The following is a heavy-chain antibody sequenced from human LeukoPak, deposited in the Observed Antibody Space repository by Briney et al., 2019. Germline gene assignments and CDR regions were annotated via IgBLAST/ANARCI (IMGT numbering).Heavy chain of an antibody. CDR1: GFTFSSYG. CDR2: IWYYGSNK. J-gene: IGHJ4*02. Sequence: GGSLRLSCAASGFTFSSYGMHWVRQAPDKGQELVAVIWYYGSNKYYADSVKGRFTISRDNSKNTLYLQMNSLRAEDTAVYYCAKDLAFVTTSGFDYWGQGTLVTVSS. V-gene: IGHV3-33*06. D-gene: IGHD4-17*01. CDR3: AKDLAFVTTSGFDY.